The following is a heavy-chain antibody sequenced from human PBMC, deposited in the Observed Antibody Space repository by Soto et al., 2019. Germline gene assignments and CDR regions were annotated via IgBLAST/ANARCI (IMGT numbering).Heavy chain of an antibody. CDR1: GGSISSGDYY. Sequence: SETLSLTCNVSGGSISSGDYYWTWIRQSPGKGLEWIGYIYYTGSTFYSPSLKSRVTISLDTSENHFSLDMNSVTAADTAVYFCARGSGHNTGYYSVYFMDVWGQGTTVTVSS. V-gene: IGHV4-30-4*01. CDR3: ARGSGHNTGYYSVYFMDV. J-gene: IGHJ6*02. D-gene: IGHD5-18*01. CDR2: IYYTGST.